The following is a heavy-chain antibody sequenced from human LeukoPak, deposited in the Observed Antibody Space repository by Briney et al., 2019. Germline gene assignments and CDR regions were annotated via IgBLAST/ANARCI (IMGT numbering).Heavy chain of an antibody. J-gene: IGHJ4*02. CDR3: ARDPGYCSGGSCYTDY. Sequence: SQTLSLTCTVSGGSISSGDYYWSWIRQPPGKGLEWIGYIYYSGSTNYNPSLKSRVTMSVDTSKNQFSLKLSSVTAADTAVYYCARDPGYCSGGSCYTDYWGQGTLVTVSS. CDR1: GGSISSGDYY. D-gene: IGHD2-15*01. CDR2: IYYSGST. V-gene: IGHV4-30-4*01.